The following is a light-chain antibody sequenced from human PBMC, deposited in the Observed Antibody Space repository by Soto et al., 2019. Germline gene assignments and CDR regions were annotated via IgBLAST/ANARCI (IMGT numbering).Light chain of an antibody. CDR2: DAS. J-gene: IGKJ1*01. Sequence: EILLTQSPSTLSWSPGKRATLSCRASQTISSWLAWYQQKPGKAPKLLIYDASTRTSGVPSRFSGSGSGTDFTLTISSLQPEDFATYYCQQRNRSPMTVGQGTRVDIK. CDR1: QTISSW. V-gene: IGKV1-5*01. CDR3: QQRNRSPMT.